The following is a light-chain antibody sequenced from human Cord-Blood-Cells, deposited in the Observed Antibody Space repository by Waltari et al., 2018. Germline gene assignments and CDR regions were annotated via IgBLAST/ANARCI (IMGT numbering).Light chain of an antibody. CDR2: VAS. CDR3: QQYGSSPLT. Sequence: ELVLTRSPGTLSLSPGERATLSYSASQRFSSSYLAWSQQKPGKAPRLLISVASSRTTRIPDRFTGGASGTHFSLSISRLGPEDFAVYYCQQYGSSPLTFGQGTKVEIK. V-gene: IGKV3-20*01. J-gene: IGKJ1*01. CDR1: QRFSSSY.